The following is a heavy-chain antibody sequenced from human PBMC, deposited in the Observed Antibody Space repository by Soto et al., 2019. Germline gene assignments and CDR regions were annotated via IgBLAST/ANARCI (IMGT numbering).Heavy chain of an antibody. CDR1: GFTFSSYG. Sequence: GGALRLSCAASGFTFSSYGMHWVRQAPGKGLEWVAVISYDGSNKYYADSVKGRFTISRDNSKNTLYLQMSSLRGEDTAVYYCAKGTQFFYYYAMDVWGQGTTVTVSS. V-gene: IGHV3-30*18. CDR3: AKGTQFFYYYAMDV. J-gene: IGHJ6*02. CDR2: ISYDGSNK.